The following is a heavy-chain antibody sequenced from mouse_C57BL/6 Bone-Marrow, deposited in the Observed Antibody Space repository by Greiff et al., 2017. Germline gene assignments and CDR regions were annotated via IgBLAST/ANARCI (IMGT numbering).Heavy chain of an antibody. Sequence: EVMLVESGGGLVKPGGSLKLSCAASGFTFSDYGMHWVRQAPEKGLEWVAYISSGSSTIYYADTVKGRFTISRDNAKNTLFLQMASLKSGDTAMYYCARHYYGSSYWYFDVWGTGTTVTVSS. CDR2: ISSGSSTI. J-gene: IGHJ1*03. CDR1: GFTFSDYG. D-gene: IGHD1-1*01. V-gene: IGHV5-17*01. CDR3: ARHYYGSSYWYFDV.